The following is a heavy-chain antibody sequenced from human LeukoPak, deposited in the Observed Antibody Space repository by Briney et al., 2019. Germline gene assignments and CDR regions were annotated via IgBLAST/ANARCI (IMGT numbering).Heavy chain of an antibody. CDR3: ASQSSGLYSRGGS. D-gene: IGHD3-10*01. Sequence: PSETLSLTCVVYGGSFSAYYWSWVRQPPGKGLEWIGEIDHGGSANYNPSLKSRVAISVDTSRNQFSLKLSSVPAADTAVYYCASQSSGLYSRGGSWGQGTLGTVSS. J-gene: IGHJ5*02. CDR1: GGSFSAYY. V-gene: IGHV4-34*01. CDR2: IDHGGSA.